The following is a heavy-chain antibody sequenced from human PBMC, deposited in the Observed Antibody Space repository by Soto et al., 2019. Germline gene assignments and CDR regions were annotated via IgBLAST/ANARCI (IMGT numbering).Heavy chain of an antibody. V-gene: IGHV3-23*01. D-gene: IGHD1-26*01. CDR1: GFTFSSYA. J-gene: IGHJ6*02. CDR3: ARDGRELLGGEYYYGMDV. CDR2: ISGSGSNT. Sequence: GGSLRLSCAASGFTFSSYAMSWVRQAPGKGLEWVSAISGSGSNTYYADSVKGRFTISRDNSKNTLYLQMNSLRAEDTAVYYCARDGRELLGGEYYYGMDVWGQGTTVTVSS.